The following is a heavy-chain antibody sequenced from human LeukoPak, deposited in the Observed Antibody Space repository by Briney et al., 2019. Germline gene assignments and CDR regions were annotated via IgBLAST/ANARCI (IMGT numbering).Heavy chain of an antibody. J-gene: IGHJ4*02. D-gene: IGHD1-14*01. Sequence: GGSLRLSCAASGFTFSSYEMNWVRQAPGKGLEWVSYISPSGTDISYADSVKGRFTISRDNAKNSLYLQMNSLRVEDTAVYYCTRDPRNLDYWGQGTLVTVSS. V-gene: IGHV3-48*03. CDR3: TRDPRNLDY. CDR1: GFTFSSYE. CDR2: ISPSGTDI.